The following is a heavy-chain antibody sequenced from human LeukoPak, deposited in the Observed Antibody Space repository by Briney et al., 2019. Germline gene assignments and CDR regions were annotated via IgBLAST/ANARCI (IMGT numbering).Heavy chain of an antibody. V-gene: IGHV1-69*13. CDR1: GGTFSSYA. D-gene: IGHD3-3*01. J-gene: IGHJ4*02. CDR3: ASSRNYDFWSGYYEPDY. CDR2: IIPIFGTA. Sequence: ASVKVSCKASGGTFSSYAISWVRQAPGQGLEWMGGIIPIFGTANYAQKFLGRVTITADESTSTAYMELSSLRSEDTAVYYCASSRNYDFWSGYYEPDYWGQGTLVTVSS.